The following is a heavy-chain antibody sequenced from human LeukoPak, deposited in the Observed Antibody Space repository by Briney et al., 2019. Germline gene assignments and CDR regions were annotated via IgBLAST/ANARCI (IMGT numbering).Heavy chain of an antibody. CDR3: ARGKRRSFDY. CDR1: GGSFSGYY. V-gene: IGHV4-34*01. CDR2: INHSGST. J-gene: IGHJ4*02. Sequence: SETLSLTCAVYGGSFSGYYWSWIRQPPGKGLEWIGEINHSGSTNYNPSLESRVTISVDTSKNQFSLKLSSVTAADTAVYYCARGKRRSFDYWGQGTLVAVSS.